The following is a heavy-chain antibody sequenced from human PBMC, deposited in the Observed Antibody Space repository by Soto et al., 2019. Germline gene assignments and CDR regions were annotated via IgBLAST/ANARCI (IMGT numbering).Heavy chain of an antibody. CDR2: IYYSGST. J-gene: IGHJ6*02. CDR3: ARYRGWELRYYYGMDV. V-gene: IGHV4-59*01. CDR1: GGSISSYY. D-gene: IGHD1-26*01. Sequence: SETLSLTCTVSGGSISSYYWSWIRQPPGKGLEWIGYIYYSGSTNYNPSLKSRVTISVDTSKNQFSLKLSSVTAADTAVYYCARYRGWELRYYYGMDVWGQGTTVTVSS.